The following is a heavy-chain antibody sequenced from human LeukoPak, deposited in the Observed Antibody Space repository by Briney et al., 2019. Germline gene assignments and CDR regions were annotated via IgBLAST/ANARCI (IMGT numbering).Heavy chain of an antibody. V-gene: IGHV1-18*01. CDR3: ARGGYYYDSSGYYYSGSFDY. CDR1: GYTFTSYS. Sequence: GASVKVSCKAAGYTFTSYSINWVRQAPGQGLEWMGWISANNGDTNYVQKLQGRVTVTMDTSTSTAYMELRSLTSDDTAVYYCARGGYYYDSSGYYYSGSFDYWGQGTLVTVSS. CDR2: ISANNGDT. J-gene: IGHJ4*02. D-gene: IGHD3-22*01.